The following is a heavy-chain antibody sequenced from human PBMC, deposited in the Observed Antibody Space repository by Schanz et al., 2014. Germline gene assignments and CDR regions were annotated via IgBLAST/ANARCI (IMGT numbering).Heavy chain of an antibody. V-gene: IGHV1-69*08. Sequence: QVQLVQSGAELKKPGSSVKVSCMASGGTFSISTLTWVRQAPGQGLEWMGRIIPILDKTNYAQKFQGRVTMTRDTSTSTVYMELSSLRSEDTAVYYCARDGEAAAGCDYWGQGTLVTVSS. D-gene: IGHD6-13*01. CDR2: IIPILDKT. CDR3: ARDGEAAAGCDY. J-gene: IGHJ4*02. CDR1: GGTFSIST.